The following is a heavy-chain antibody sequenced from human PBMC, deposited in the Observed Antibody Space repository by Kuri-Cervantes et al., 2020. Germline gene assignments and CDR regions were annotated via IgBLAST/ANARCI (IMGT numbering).Heavy chain of an antibody. CDR3: ARYYGVYSSGRIDH. V-gene: IGHV1-18*04. Sequence: ASVKVSCKASGYTFTGYYMHWVRQAPGQGLEWMGWISAYNGNTNYAQKLQGRVTMTTDTSTSTAYMELRSLRSDDTAVYYCARYYGVYSSGRIDHWGQGTLVTVSS. CDR2: ISAYNGNT. CDR1: GYTFTGYY. D-gene: IGHD6-19*01. J-gene: IGHJ4*02.